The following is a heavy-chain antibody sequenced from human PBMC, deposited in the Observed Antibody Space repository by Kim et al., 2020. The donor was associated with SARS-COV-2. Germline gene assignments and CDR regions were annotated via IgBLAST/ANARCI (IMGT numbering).Heavy chain of an antibody. J-gene: IGHJ4*02. CDR3: ATNFDWLLYYFDY. CDR2: ISGSGGST. CDR1: GFTFSSYA. V-gene: IGHV3-23*01. Sequence: GGSLRLSCAASGFTFSSYAMSWVRQAPGKGLEWVSAISGSGGSTYYADSVKGRFTISRDNSKNTLYLQMNSLRAEDTAVYYCATNFDWLLYYFDYWGQGTLVTVSS. D-gene: IGHD3-9*01.